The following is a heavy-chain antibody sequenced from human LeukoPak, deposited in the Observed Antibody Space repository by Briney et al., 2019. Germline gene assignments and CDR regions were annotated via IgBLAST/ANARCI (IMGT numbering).Heavy chain of an antibody. J-gene: IGHJ4*02. Sequence: LTGGSLRLSCAASGFTFSTFTMNWVRQAPGKGLEWVSSIISTGTTIYYADSVKGRFTISRDNAKNSLFLQMNSLRDEDTAVYYRARSASSDYWGQGTLVTVSS. CDR1: GFTFSTFT. CDR2: IISTGTTI. V-gene: IGHV3-48*02. CDR3: ARSASSDY. D-gene: IGHD1-26*01.